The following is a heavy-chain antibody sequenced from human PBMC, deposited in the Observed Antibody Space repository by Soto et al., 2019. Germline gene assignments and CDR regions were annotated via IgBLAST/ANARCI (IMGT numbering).Heavy chain of an antibody. J-gene: IGHJ4*02. Sequence: QVQLVDSGGGLVKPGGSLRLSCAASGFTFSDYHMTWIRQAPGKGLEWVSYISTRGSYTNYADSVKGRFTISRDNAKNSLYLQMKSLRAEDTAVYYCARESGDVYDYWGQGTLVTVSS. CDR2: ISTRGSYT. D-gene: IGHD2-21*01. CDR1: GFTFSDYH. CDR3: ARESGDVYDY. V-gene: IGHV3-11*05.